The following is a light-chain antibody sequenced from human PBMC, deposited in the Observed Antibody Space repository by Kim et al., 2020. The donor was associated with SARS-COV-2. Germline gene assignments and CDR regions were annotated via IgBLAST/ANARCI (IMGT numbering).Light chain of an antibody. CDR3: QAWDSSTNYV. V-gene: IGLV3-1*01. J-gene: IGLJ1*01. CDR1: KLGDKY. CDR2: KDS. Sequence: SYELTQPPSVSVYPGQTASITCSGDKLGDKYACWYQQKPGQSPVLVIYKDSKRPSGIPERFSGSNSGNTATLTISGTQAMDEADYYCQAWDSSTNYVFGT.